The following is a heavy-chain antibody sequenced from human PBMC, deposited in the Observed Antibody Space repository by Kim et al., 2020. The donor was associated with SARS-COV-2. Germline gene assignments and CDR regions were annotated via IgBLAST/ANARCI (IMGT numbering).Heavy chain of an antibody. J-gene: IGHJ4*02. V-gene: IGHV3-23*01. Sequence: SMKGRFTISMDNSKNTLYLQMNSLRAEDTAVYYCAKAPPAGGYFDYWGQGTLVTVSS. D-gene: IGHD6-25*01. CDR3: AKAPPAGGYFDY.